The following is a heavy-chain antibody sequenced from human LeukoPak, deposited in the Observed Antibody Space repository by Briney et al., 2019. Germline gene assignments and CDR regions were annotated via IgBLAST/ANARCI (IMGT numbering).Heavy chain of an antibody. J-gene: IGHJ4*02. Sequence: SETLSLSCTVSGGSISSSSYYWGWIRQPPGKGLEWIGSIYYSGSTYYNPSLKGRVTISVDTSKNQFSLKLSSVTAADTAVYYCARDTRLGELSPYYFDYWGQGTLVTVSS. V-gene: IGHV4-39*07. CDR2: IYYSGST. D-gene: IGHD3-16*02. CDR3: ARDTRLGELSPYYFDY. CDR1: GGSISSSSYY.